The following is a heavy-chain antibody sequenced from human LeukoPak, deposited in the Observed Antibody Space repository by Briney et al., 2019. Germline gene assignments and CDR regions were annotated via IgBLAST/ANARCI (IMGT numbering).Heavy chain of an antibody. D-gene: IGHD3-3*01. CDR3: ARTTLYYDFWSGPEKPNWFDP. V-gene: IGHV4-39*01. CDR1: GFTFSSYW. Sequence: GSLRLSCAASGFTFSSYWMSWIRQPPGKGLEWIGSIYYSGSTYYNPSLKSRVTISVDTSKNQFSLKLSSVTAADTAVYYCARTTLYYDFWSGPEKPNWFDPWGQGTLVTVSS. CDR2: IYYSGST. J-gene: IGHJ5*02.